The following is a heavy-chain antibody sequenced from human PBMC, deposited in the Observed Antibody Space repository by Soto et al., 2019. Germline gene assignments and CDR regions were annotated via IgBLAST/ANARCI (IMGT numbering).Heavy chain of an antibody. J-gene: IGHJ3*01. Sequence: QVQLVQSGAEVKKPGSSVTVSCEASGGTFSNYVISWLRQAPGQGPEWMGGISPIYDAANYARKFQGRVTITADKSTSTAYLELIGLKSEDSAIYYCARYWTAGTFYGAFDVWGQGPMVIVSP. CDR1: GGTFSNYV. D-gene: IGHD2-8*02. CDR3: ARYWTAGTFYGAFDV. CDR2: ISPIYDAA. V-gene: IGHV1-69*06.